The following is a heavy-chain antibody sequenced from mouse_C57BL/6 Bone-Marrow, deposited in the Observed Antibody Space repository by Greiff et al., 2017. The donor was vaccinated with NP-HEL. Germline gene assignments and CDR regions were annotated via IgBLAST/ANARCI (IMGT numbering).Heavy chain of an antibody. Sequence: QVQLKQSGPGLVQPSQSLSITCTVSGFSLTSYGVHWVRQSPGKGLEWLGVIWRGGSTDYNAAFMSRLSITKYNSKSQVFFKMNSLQADDTAIYYSAKSRTTVGGGEDWYFDVWGTGTTVTVSS. CDR2: IWRGGST. V-gene: IGHV2-5*01. D-gene: IGHD1-1*01. CDR1: GFSLTSYG. CDR3: AKSRTTVGGGEDWYFDV. J-gene: IGHJ1*03.